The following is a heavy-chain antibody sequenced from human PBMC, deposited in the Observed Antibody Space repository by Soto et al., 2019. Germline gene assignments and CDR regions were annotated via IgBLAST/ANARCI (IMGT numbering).Heavy chain of an antibody. CDR3: VKGGSSKFDP. D-gene: IGHD1-26*01. V-gene: IGHV4-59*01. Sequence: QVQLQESGPGLVKPSEILSLTCTVSGGSISRNYWSWIRQSPGKGLEWIGYIYYTGSTNYNPSLKSRVTISVDTSKNQFSLKLSSVTAADTAVYYCVKGGSSKFDPWAQGTLVTVSS. CDR1: GGSISRNY. CDR2: IYYTGST. J-gene: IGHJ5*02.